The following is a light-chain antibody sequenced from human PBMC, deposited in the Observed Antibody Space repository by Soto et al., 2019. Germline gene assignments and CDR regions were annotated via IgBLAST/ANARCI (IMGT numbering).Light chain of an antibody. Sequence: QSVLTQPASVSGSPGQSITISCTGTSSDVGSYNPVSWYQQHPGKAPKLMIYEGSKRPSGVSNRFSGSKSGNTASLTISGLQAEDEADYYCSSYTSSTNYVFGTGTKVTVL. J-gene: IGLJ1*01. CDR3: SSYTSSTNYV. CDR2: EGS. CDR1: SSDVGSYNP. V-gene: IGLV2-14*02.